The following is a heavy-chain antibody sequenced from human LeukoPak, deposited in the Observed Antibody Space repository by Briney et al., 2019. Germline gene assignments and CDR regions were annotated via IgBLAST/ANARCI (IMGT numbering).Heavy chain of an antibody. CDR1: GGSISTYY. J-gene: IGHJ4*02. CDR3: ARVNMITFGGAPRRGYFDY. Sequence: MASETLSLTCTVSGGSISTYYWSWIRQPPGKGLEWVGYIFYSGSTNYNPSLKSRVTISVDTSKNQFSLKLSSVTAADTAMYYCARVNMITFGGAPRRGYFDYWGQGTLVTVSS. D-gene: IGHD3-16*01. V-gene: IGHV4-59*01. CDR2: IFYSGST.